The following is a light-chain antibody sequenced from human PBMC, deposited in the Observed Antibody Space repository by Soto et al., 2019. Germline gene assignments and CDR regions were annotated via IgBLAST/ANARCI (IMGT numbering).Light chain of an antibody. V-gene: IGKV1-27*01. CDR2: DAS. J-gene: IGKJ4*01. CDR3: QKYNSAPLT. CDR1: QGISNS. Sequence: DIQMTQSPSSLSASVGDRVTITCRPSQGISNSLAWYQQKPGKVPKLLIHDASTLQSGVPSRFSGSGSGTDFTLTISSLQPEDVAAYYCQKYNSAPLTFGGGTKVDIK.